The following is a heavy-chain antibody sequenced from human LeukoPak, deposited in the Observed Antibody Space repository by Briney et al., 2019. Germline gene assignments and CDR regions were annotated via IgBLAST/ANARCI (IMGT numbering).Heavy chain of an antibody. CDR1: GFTFSSYS. D-gene: IGHD4-23*01. CDR3: AKISPLDYGGKPWAFDI. V-gene: IGHV3-21*04. Sequence: GGSLRLSCAASGFTFSSYSMNWVRQAPGKGLEWVSSISSSSSYIYYADSVKGRFTISRDNAKNSLYLQINSLRADDTAVYYCAKISPLDYGGKPWAFDIWGQGTTVTVSS. CDR2: ISSSSSYI. J-gene: IGHJ3*02.